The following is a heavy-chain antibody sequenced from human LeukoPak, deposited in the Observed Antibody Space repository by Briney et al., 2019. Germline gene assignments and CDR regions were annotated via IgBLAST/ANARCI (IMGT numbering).Heavy chain of an antibody. V-gene: IGHV1-3*01. J-gene: IGHJ4*02. CDR2: INAGNGNT. CDR1: GYTFTSYA. Sequence: ASVKVSCKASGYTFTSYAMHWVRQAPGQRLEWMGWINAGNGNTKYSQKFRGRVTITRDTSASTAYMELSSLRSEDTAVYYCASVMGAVAGFDYWGQGTLVTVSS. CDR3: ASVMGAVAGFDY. D-gene: IGHD6-19*01.